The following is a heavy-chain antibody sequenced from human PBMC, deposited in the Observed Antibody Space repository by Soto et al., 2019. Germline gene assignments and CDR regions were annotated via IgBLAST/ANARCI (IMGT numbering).Heavy chain of an antibody. V-gene: IGHV1-2*04. J-gene: IGHJ6*02. CDR2: INPNSGGT. Sequence: GASVKVSCKASGYTFTGYYMHWVRQAPGQGLEWMGWINPNSGGTNYAQKFQGWVTMTRDTSISTVYMELSRLRSDDTAVYYCARSHDSSLGFSGYYYGMDVWGQGTTVTVSS. CDR1: GYTFTGYY. CDR3: ARSHDSSLGFSGYYYGMDV. D-gene: IGHD3-22*01.